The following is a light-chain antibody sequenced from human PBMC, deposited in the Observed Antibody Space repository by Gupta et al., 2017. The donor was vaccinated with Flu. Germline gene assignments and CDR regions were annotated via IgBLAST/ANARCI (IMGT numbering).Light chain of an antibody. CDR3: QQYNSQVT. CDR2: QAS. J-gene: IGKJ4*01. CDR1: QRISIW. Sequence: SPSTLSASVGDRVTITCRASQRISIWLAWYQQKPGKAPKLLIYQASSLKSGVPSRFSGSGSGIEFNLTISSLQPDDFAAYYCQQYNSQVTFGGGTKVEIK. V-gene: IGKV1-5*03.